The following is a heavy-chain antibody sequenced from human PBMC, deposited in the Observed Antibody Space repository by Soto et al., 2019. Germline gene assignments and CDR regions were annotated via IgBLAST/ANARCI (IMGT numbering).Heavy chain of an antibody. CDR2: IKHGGYT. V-gene: IGHV4-34*02. J-gene: IGHJ4*02. Sequence: QVRLVQWGAGLLKPSETLSLNCAVYGRSLSNSYWTWIRQSPGKGLEWIGEIKHGGYTNYNPSLKSPVTFPIGTSKNHFSLRLSSVTAGDTAVYYCATRASRGYYLDYWGQGTLVTVSS. D-gene: IGHD3-22*01. CDR3: ATRASRGYYLDY. CDR1: GRSLSNSY.